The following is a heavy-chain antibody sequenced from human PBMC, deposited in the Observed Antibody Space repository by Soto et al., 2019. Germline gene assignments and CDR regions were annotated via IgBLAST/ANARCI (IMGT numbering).Heavy chain of an antibody. V-gene: IGHV4-39*01. CDR2: IYYSGST. D-gene: IGHD1-20*01. CDR1: GGSISSSSYY. J-gene: IGHJ4*02. CDR3: ARHTVNWNYFDY. Sequence: SETLSLTCTVSGGSISSSSYYWGWIRQPPGKGLEWIGSIYYSGSTYYNPSLKSRVTISVDTSKNQFSLKLSSVTAADTAVYYCARHTVNWNYFDYWGQGTLVTVSS.